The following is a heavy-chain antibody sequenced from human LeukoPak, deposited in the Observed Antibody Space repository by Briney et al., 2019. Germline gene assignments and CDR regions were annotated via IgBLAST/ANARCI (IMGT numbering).Heavy chain of an antibody. CDR3: ARVPAASYYYYYYYMDV. CDR1: GGSISSSSCY. Sequence: SETLSLTCTVSGGSISSSSCYWGWIRQPPGKGLEWIGSIYYSGSTYYNPSLKSRVTISVDTSKNQFSLKLSSVTAADTAVYYCARVPAASYYYYYYYMDVWGKGTTVTASS. D-gene: IGHD2-2*01. CDR2: IYYSGST. V-gene: IGHV4-39*07. J-gene: IGHJ6*03.